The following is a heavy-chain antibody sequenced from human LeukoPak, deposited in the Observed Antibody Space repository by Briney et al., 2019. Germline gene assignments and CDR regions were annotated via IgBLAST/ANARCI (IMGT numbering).Heavy chain of an antibody. D-gene: IGHD3-22*01. J-gene: IGHJ4*02. CDR2: INAGNGNT. Sequence: GASVKVPCKASGYTFTSYAMHWVRQAPGQRLEWMGWINAGNGNTKYSQKFQGRVTITRDTSASTAYMELSSLRSEDTAVYYCARAHSYYYDSSGYDSGGDYWGQGTLVTVSS. CDR1: GYTFTSYA. V-gene: IGHV1-3*01. CDR3: ARAHSYYYDSSGYDSGGDY.